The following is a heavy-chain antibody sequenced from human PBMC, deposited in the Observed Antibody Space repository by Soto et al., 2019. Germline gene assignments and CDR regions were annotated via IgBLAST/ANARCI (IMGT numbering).Heavy chain of an antibody. CDR2: IIPIFGTA. CDR1: GGTFSSYA. V-gene: IGHV1-69*13. Sequence: SVKVSCKASGGTFSSYAISWVRQAPGQGLEWMGWIIPIFGTANYAQKLQGRVTITPDASTSTAYMELSSLRSEDTAVYYCARDGLTGTITRSIHDFGIWGQGTRVTVSS. D-gene: IGHD1-7*01. J-gene: IGHJ3*02. CDR3: ARDGLTGTITRSIHDFGI.